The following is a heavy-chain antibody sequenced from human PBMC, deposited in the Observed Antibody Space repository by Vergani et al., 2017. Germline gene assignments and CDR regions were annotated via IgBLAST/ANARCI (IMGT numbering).Heavy chain of an antibody. V-gene: IGHV3-30*02. CDR1: GFTFSHFS. D-gene: IGHD6-19*01. J-gene: IGHJ3*02. Sequence: VQMVESGGSLVKPGGSLRLPCVASGFTFSHFSMNWVRQAPGKGLGWVAFIRYDGSNKYYADSVKGRFTISRDNSKNTLFLHMNSLRPEDTAVYYCAKVGRSEVAGTFGAFDIWGQGTMVTVSS. CDR3: AKVGRSEVAGTFGAFDI. CDR2: IRYDGSNK.